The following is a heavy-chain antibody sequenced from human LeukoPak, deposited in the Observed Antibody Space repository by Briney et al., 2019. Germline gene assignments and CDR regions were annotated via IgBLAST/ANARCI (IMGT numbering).Heavy chain of an antibody. CDR3: AKDFWEGRYGMDV. CDR2: INNSGSV. J-gene: IGHJ6*02. CDR1: GFTFDDYA. D-gene: IGHD3-10*01. V-gene: IGHV3-9*01. Sequence: GRSLRLSCAASGFTFDDYAMHRLRPAPGKGLEWVSGINNSGSVGDADFVKGRFTISRDKARNSLYLQMNSLRVEDTALYYCAKDFWEGRYGMDVWGQGTTVTVSS.